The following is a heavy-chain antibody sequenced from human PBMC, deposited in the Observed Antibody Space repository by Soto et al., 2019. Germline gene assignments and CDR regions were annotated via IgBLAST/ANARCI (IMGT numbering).Heavy chain of an antibody. J-gene: IGHJ5*02. D-gene: IGHD2-15*01. V-gene: IGHV3-23*01. CDR1: GFTFGNYA. Sequence: GGSLRLSCVGSGFTFGNYAMSWVRQAPGKGLVWVSPIHGIAERTYYAAPVKGRFTTSGDNPKNSLYLQMNDRRPGVTAMFYGAEERGPCCSGGICYPPSWFDPWGQGSQVTVSS. CDR3: AEERGPCCSGGICYPPSWFDP. CDR2: IHGIAERT.